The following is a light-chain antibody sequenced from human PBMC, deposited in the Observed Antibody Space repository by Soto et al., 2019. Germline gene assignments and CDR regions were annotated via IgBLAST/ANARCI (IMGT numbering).Light chain of an antibody. J-gene: IGKJ1*01. CDR3: QQYDNSPWT. V-gene: IGKV3-20*01. CDR1: QSLSSTF. Sequence: EVVVTQSPATLSLSTGERATLSCRASQSLSSTFLAWYQQKPGQPPRLLIYGSSTRATGVPARFSGSGSGTDFTLTIIRVEPEDFAVYYCQQYDNSPWTFGQGTKVDIK. CDR2: GSS.